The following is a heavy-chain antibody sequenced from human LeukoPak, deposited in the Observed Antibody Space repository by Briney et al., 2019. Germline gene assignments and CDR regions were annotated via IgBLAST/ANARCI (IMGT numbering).Heavy chain of an antibody. CDR2: INHSGST. CDR3: ARWLRVRGVIMGHVDY. CDR1: GGSFSGYY. Sequence: PSETLSLTCAVYGGSFSGYYWSWIRQPPGKGLEWIGEINHSGSTNYNPSLKSRVTISVDTSKNQFSLKLSSVTAADTAVYYCARWLRVRGVIMGHVDYWGQGTLVTVSS. D-gene: IGHD3-10*01. V-gene: IGHV4-34*01. J-gene: IGHJ4*02.